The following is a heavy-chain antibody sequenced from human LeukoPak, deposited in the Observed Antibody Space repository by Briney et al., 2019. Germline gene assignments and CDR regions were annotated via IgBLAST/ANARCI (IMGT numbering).Heavy chain of an antibody. Sequence: GGSLRLSCAASGFTFSSYAMSWVRQAPGKGLEWVSAISGSGGSTYYADSVKGRFTISRDNSKNTLYLQMNSLRAEDTAVHYCAKGYCSGGSCYRGDYYYGMDVWGQGTTVTVSS. CDR3: AKGYCSGGSCYRGDYYYGMDV. CDR1: GFTFSSYA. CDR2: ISGSGGST. V-gene: IGHV3-23*01. J-gene: IGHJ6*02. D-gene: IGHD2-15*01.